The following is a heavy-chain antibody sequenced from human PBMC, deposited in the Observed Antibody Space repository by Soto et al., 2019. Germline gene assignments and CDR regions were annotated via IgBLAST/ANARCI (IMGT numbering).Heavy chain of an antibody. J-gene: IGHJ4*02. Sequence: PGGSLRLSCAASGFTFSSYAMSGVRQAPGKGLEWVSAISGSGGSTYYADSVKGRFTISRDNSKNTLYLQMNSLRAEDTAVYYCAKRGGRGGSGIALNWGQGTLVTVSS. D-gene: IGHD6-13*01. CDR3: AKRGGRGGSGIALN. V-gene: IGHV3-23*01. CDR2: ISGSGGST. CDR1: GFTFSSYA.